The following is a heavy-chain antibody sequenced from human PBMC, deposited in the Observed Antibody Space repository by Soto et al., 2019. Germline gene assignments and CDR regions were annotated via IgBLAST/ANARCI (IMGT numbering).Heavy chain of an antibody. D-gene: IGHD3-3*01. J-gene: IGHJ6*02. CDR2: INHSGST. CDR3: ARISGFWSGYYYYHYGMDV. CDR1: GGSFSGYY. V-gene: IGHV4-34*01. Sequence: SETLSLTCAVYGGSFSGYYWSWIRQPPGKGLEWIGEINHSGSTNYNPSLKSRVTISVDTSKNQFSLKLSSVTAADTAVYYCARISGFWSGYYYYHYGMDVWGQGTTVTVSS.